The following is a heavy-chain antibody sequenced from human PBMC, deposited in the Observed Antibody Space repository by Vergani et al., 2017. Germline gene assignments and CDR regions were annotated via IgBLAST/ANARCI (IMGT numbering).Heavy chain of an antibody. V-gene: IGHV4-34*01. CDR1: GGSFSGYY. J-gene: IGHJ6*03. D-gene: IGHD3-3*01. Sequence: QVQLQQWGAGLLKPSETLSLTCAVYGGSFSGYYWSWLRQPPGKGLEWLGEINHSGSTNYNPSLKRRVTISVDTSKNQFSLKLSSVTAADTAVYYCARVQELYDFWSGYRVRYYYYMDVWGKGTTVTVSS. CDR3: ARVQELYDFWSGYRVRYYYYMDV. CDR2: INHSGST.